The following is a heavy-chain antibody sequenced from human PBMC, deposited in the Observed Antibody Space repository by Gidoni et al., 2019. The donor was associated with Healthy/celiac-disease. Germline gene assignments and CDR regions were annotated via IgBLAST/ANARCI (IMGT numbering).Heavy chain of an antibody. D-gene: IGHD6-19*01. CDR3: AKELSTGIAVAGLDGMDV. CDR2: ISGNSGSI. CDR1: GFTLDEYA. Sequence: EVQLVESGGGLVQPGRSLRLSCPASGFTLDEYAMHWVRQAPEKGLEWVSGISGNSGSIGYADSVKGRFTISRDSAKNSLYLQMNSLRAEDTALYYCAKELSTGIAVAGLDGMDVWGQGTTVTVSS. V-gene: IGHV3-9*01. J-gene: IGHJ6*02.